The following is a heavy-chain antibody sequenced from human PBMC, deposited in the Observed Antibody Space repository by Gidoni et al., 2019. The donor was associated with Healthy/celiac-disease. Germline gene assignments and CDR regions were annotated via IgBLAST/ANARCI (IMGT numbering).Heavy chain of an antibody. V-gene: IGHV3-23*01. J-gene: IGHJ4*02. CDR2: ISGSGGST. CDR1: GFTFSSYA. CDR3: AKDHNNYDFWSHFDY. D-gene: IGHD3-3*01. Sequence: EVQLSESGGGLVQPGGSLRLSCAASGFTFSSYAMSWARQAPGKGLAWVSAISGSGGSTYYADSVKGRFTISRDNSKNTLYLQMNSLRAEDTAVYYCAKDHNNYDFWSHFDYWGQGTLVTVSS.